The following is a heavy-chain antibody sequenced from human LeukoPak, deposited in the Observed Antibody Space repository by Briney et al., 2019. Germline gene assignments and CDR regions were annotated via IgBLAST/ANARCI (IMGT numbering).Heavy chain of an antibody. CDR3: ARDSSGYQ. D-gene: IGHD3-22*01. CDR2: INDGGDRT. V-gene: IGHV3-23*01. J-gene: IGHJ4*02. CDR1: GLSFSIYA. Sequence: GGSLRLSCAVSGLSFSIYAMSWVRQAPGKGLEWVSTINDGGDRTFYADSVKGRFTISRDNAKNSLYLQMNSLRAEDTAVYYCARDSSGYQWGQGTLVTVSS.